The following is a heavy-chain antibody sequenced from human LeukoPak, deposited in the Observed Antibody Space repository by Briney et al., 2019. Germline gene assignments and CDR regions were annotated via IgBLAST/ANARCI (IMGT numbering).Heavy chain of an antibody. CDR3: ASISTRVVVIPAAMGVNWFDP. CDR1: GGSISSRPYC. J-gene: IGHJ5*02. D-gene: IGHD2-2*01. CDR2: FYYSGST. V-gene: IGHV4-39*01. Sequence: SETLSLTCTVSGGSISSRPYCWGWIRQPPGKGLEWLGSFYYSGSTYYKPSLKSRVTISVDTSKNQISLKLSSVTAAGTAVYYCASISTRVVVIPAAMGVNWFDPWGQGTLVTVSS.